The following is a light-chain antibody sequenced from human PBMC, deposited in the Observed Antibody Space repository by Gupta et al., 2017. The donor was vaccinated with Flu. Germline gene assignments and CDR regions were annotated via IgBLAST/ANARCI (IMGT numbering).Light chain of an antibody. V-gene: IGKV1D-16*01. CDR1: QHIANW. J-gene: IGKJ4*01. CDR3: QQEHSHPFT. Sequence: DILMTQSPSSLSASVGDTVTISCRASQHIANWLIWFQQRPETAPNSLIYGSSKLRSGAPSRFSGSRSGTDFTLTITGLQPEDSATYCCQQEHSHPFTFGGGTKVEIK. CDR2: GSS.